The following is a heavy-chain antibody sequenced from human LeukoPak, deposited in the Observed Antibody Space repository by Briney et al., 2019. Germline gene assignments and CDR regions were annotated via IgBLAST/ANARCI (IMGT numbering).Heavy chain of an antibody. CDR1: RYTFTSYD. CDR2: MNPNTGRT. D-gene: IGHD2-2*01. Sequence: ASVKVSCKASRYTFTSYDINWVREAAGQGLEWMGWMNPNTGRTGYAQKFQGRVTMTRDTSISTAYMELSSLRSEDTAVYYCARWGGSQLDTGFDFWGQGTLVTVSS. CDR3: ARWGGSQLDTGFDF. J-gene: IGHJ4*02. V-gene: IGHV1-8*01.